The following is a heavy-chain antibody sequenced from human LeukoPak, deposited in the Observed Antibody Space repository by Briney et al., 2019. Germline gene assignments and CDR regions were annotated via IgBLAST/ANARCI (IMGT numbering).Heavy chain of an antibody. V-gene: IGHV1-2*02. J-gene: IGHJ4*02. D-gene: IGHD1-1*01. Sequence: GASVKLSCKASGYTITGYYIHWVRQAPGQGLEWMGWINPNSGDTNSAQKFQGSVTTTRDTSINTAFLELSRLRSDDTAVYYCARDRHWNQGNFDYWGQGTLVSVSS. CDR2: INPNSGDT. CDR3: ARDRHWNQGNFDY. CDR1: GYTITGYY.